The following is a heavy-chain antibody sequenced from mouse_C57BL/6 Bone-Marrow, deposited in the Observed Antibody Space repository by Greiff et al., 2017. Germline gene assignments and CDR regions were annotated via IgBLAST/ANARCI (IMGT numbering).Heavy chain of an antibody. D-gene: IGHD1-1*01. V-gene: IGHV3-6*01. Sequence: DVQLQESGPGLVKPSQSLSLTCSVTGYSITSCYYWNLIRQSPRNKLEWMGYISYDGSNNYNPSFKNRTSITRDTSKNQFFLKLNSVTTEDTATYYCARGDGSSGLYAMDYWGQGTSVTVSA. CDR1: GYSITSCYY. CDR2: ISYDGSN. CDR3: ARGDGSSGLYAMDY. J-gene: IGHJ4*01.